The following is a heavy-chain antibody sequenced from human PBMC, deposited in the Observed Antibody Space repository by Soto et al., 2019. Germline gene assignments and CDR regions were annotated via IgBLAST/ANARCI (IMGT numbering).Heavy chain of an antibody. Sequence: EVQLAESGGGMVQPGGSLRLSCVASGFTFSSYDRHWVRQAPGKGLEYVSSISSNGGTTYYGNSVKGRFTISRDNSKTTLYLQMGSLRAEDMAVYYCVRRGSGNYDYWGQGTLVTVSS. CDR2: ISSNGGTT. D-gene: IGHD1-7*01. CDR1: GFTFSSYD. J-gene: IGHJ4*02. V-gene: IGHV3-64*01. CDR3: VRRGSGNYDY.